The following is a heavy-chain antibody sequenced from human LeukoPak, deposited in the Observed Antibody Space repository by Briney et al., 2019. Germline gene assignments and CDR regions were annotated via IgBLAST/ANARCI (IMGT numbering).Heavy chain of an antibody. V-gene: IGHV4-31*03. Sequence: SETLSLTCTVSGGSISSGGYYWSWIRQHPGKGLEWIGYIYYSGSTYYNPSLKSRATISVDTSKNQFSLKLSSVTAADTAVYYCAGGYGDYLDYWGQGTLVTVSS. CDR1: GGSISSGGYY. J-gene: IGHJ4*02. D-gene: IGHD4-17*01. CDR3: AGGYGDYLDY. CDR2: IYYSGST.